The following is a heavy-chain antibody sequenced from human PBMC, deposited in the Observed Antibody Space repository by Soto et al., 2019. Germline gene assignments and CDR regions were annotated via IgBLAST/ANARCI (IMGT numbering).Heavy chain of an antibody. J-gene: IGHJ5*02. CDR3: ARQRYYGSGSYYRPWFDP. CDR2: IYYSGST. Sequence: PSETLSLTCTVSGGSISSSSYYWGWIRQPPGKGLEWIGSIYYSGSTYYNPSLKSRVTISVDTSKNQFSLKLSSVTAADTAVYYCARQRYYGSGSYYRPWFDPWGQGTLVTVSS. D-gene: IGHD3-10*01. V-gene: IGHV4-39*01. CDR1: GGSISSSSYY.